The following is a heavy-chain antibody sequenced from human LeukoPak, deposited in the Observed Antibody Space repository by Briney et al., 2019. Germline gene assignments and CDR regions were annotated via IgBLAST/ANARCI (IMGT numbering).Heavy chain of an antibody. J-gene: IGHJ6*03. Sequence: GGSLRLSCAASGFTFSSYTMNWVRQAPGKGLEWVSCIRSSSTYIYYADSVKGRFTISRDNAKNTLYLQMGSLRAEDLAVYYCARDRSFDDFWSGPFYYYYMDVWGKGTTLTVSS. CDR1: GFTFSSYT. CDR2: IRSSSTYI. CDR3: ARDRSFDDFWSGPFYYYYMDV. D-gene: IGHD3-3*01. V-gene: IGHV3-21*01.